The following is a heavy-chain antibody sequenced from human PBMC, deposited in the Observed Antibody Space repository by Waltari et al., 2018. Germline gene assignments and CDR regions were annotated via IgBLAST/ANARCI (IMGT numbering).Heavy chain of an antibody. V-gene: IGHV3-23*01. CDR2: ITGSGVDT. Sequence: EVQLLESGGGLVQPGGSLRLPCAASGFTFNHYAMNWVRQAPGKEMEWVSSITGSGVDTYHAESVRGRFTISRDNSNNKIFLQMNSLRAEDTAVYYCVKAPRPNCSGVRCYHLDYWGQGTLVTVSS. J-gene: IGHJ4*02. CDR1: GFTFNHYA. CDR3: VKAPRPNCSGVRCYHLDY. D-gene: IGHD2-15*01.